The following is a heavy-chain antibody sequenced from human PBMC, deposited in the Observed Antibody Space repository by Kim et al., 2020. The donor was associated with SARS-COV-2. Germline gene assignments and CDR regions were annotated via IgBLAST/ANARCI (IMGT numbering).Heavy chain of an antibody. Sequence: SETLSLTCAVYGGSFSGYYWSWIRQTPGKGLEWIGEINHSGSTNYNPSLKSRVTISVDTSKNQFSLKLSSVTAADTAVYYCARVPRITMVRGVIRGMDVWGHGTTVTVSS. D-gene: IGHD3-10*01. CDR1: GGSFSGYY. J-gene: IGHJ6*02. CDR2: INHSGST. V-gene: IGHV4-34*01. CDR3: ARVPRITMVRGVIRGMDV.